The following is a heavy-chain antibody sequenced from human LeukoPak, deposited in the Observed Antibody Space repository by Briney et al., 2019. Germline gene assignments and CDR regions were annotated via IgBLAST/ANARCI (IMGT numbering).Heavy chain of an antibody. CDR1: GGSISSYY. CDR3: ARGDSGSQGFL. V-gene: IGHV4-59*08. CDR2: IYYSGST. Sequence: PSETLSLTCTVSGGSISSYYRSWIRQPPGKGLEWIGYIYYSGSTYYNPSLKSRVTISVDTSKNQFSLKLSSVTAADTAVYYCARGDSGSQGFLWGQGTLVTVSS. J-gene: IGHJ4*02. D-gene: IGHD1-26*01.